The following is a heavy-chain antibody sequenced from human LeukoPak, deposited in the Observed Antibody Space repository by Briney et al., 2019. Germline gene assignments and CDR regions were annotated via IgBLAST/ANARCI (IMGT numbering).Heavy chain of an antibody. CDR3: AKDQRVAGPFDY. Sequence: GGSLRLSCSASGFTFSSYAMHWVRQAPGKGLEWVSAISGSGGSTYYADSVKGRFTISRDNSKNTLYLQMNSLRAEDTAVYYCAKDQRVAGPFDYWGQGTLVTVSS. V-gene: IGHV3-23*01. D-gene: IGHD6-19*01. CDR2: ISGSGGST. J-gene: IGHJ4*02. CDR1: GFTFSSYA.